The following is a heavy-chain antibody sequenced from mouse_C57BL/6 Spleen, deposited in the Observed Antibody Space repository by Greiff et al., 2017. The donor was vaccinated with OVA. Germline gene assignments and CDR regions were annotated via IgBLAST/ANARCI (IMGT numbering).Heavy chain of an antibody. D-gene: IGHD1-1*01. Sequence: EVHLVESGGGLVKPGGSLKLSCAASGFTFSSYTMSWVRQTPEKRLEWVATISGGGGNTYYPDSVKGRFTISRDNAKNTLYLQMSSLRSEDTALYYCARHSLPYYYGSSYRRNYFDYWGQGTTLTVSS. CDR1: GFTFSSYT. V-gene: IGHV5-9*01. J-gene: IGHJ2*01. CDR3: ARHSLPYYYGSSYRRNYFDY. CDR2: ISGGGGNT.